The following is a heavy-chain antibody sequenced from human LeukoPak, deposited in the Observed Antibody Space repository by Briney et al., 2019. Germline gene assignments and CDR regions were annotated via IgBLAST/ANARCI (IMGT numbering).Heavy chain of an antibody. J-gene: IGHJ5*02. CDR3: ARGGIAAAALYNWFDP. CDR2: IYHSGST. V-gene: IGHV4-4*02. D-gene: IGHD6-13*01. CDR1: GGSISSSNW. Sequence: PSGTLSLTCAVSGGSISSSNWRSWVRQPPGKGLEWIGEIYHSGSTNYNPSLKSRVTISVDKSKNQFSLKLSSVTAADTAVYYCARGGIAAAALYNWFDPWGQGTLVTVSS.